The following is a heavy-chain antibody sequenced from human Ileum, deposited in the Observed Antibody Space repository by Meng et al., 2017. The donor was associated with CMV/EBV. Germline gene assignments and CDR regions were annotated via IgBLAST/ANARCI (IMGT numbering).Heavy chain of an antibody. J-gene: IGHJ3*02. Sequence: GESLKISCVASGFTFSKHWMHWVRQVPGKGLIWVSYINSEGSHTTYADSVRGRFTISRDNSKNTLYLQMNSLRVADTAVYYCARGGPGAFDIWGQGTMVPVSS. CDR1: GFTFSKHW. D-gene: IGHD3-16*01. CDR3: ARGGPGAFDI. V-gene: IGHV3-74*01. CDR2: INSEGSHT.